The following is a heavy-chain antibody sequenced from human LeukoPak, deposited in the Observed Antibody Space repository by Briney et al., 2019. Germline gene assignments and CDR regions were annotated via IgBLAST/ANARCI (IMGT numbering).Heavy chain of an antibody. D-gene: IGHD6-19*01. CDR2: IYYSGST. J-gene: IGHJ4*02. CDR3: AREPTHSSGKYYFDY. CDR1: GYSIRSGYY. V-gene: IGHV4-38-2*02. Sequence: PSETLSLTCTVSGYSIRSGYYWGWIRQPPGKGLEWIGSIYYSGSTYQNPSLKSRVTISVDTTKNQFSLKLSSVTAADTAVYYCAREPTHSSGKYYFDYWGQGTLVTVSS.